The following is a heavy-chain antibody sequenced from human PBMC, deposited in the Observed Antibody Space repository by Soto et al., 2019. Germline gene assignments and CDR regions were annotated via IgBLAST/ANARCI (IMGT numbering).Heavy chain of an antibody. V-gene: IGHV1-18*04. D-gene: IGHD3-10*01. Sequence: ASVKVSFKASGYTFTSYGISWVRQAPGQGLEWMGWISAYNGNTNYAQKLQGRVTMTTDTSTSTAYMELRSLRSDDTAVYYCARDRPESSGSYYKERAQTYYYYGMDVWGQGTTVTVSS. CDR3: ARDRPESSGSYYKERAQTYYYYGMDV. CDR1: GYTFTSYG. CDR2: ISAYNGNT. J-gene: IGHJ6*02.